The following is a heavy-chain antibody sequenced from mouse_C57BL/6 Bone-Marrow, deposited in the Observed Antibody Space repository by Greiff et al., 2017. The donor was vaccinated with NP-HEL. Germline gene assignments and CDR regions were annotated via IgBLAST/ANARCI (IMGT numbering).Heavy chain of an antibody. CDR1: GYTFTSYW. Sequence: QVQLKQPGAELVRPGTSVKLSCKASGYTFTSYWMHWVKQRPGQGLEWIGVIDPSDSYTNYNQKFKGKATLTVDTSSSTAYMQLSSLTSEDSAVYYCARRYGNYAMDYWGQGTSVTVSS. CDR2: IDPSDSYT. CDR3: ARRYGNYAMDY. V-gene: IGHV1-59*01. D-gene: IGHD2-1*01. J-gene: IGHJ4*01.